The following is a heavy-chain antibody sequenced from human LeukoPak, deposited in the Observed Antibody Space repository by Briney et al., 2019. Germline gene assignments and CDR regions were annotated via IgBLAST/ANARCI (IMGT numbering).Heavy chain of an antibody. CDR3: ARSYGSGSYGGAFDI. Sequence: GAALRISSKGAGCFFTSYWIAWGRQMPGKGLEGMGIIYPGDSDPRYSPSFQGQVTMSADKSISTAYLQWSSLKASDTAMYYCARSYGSGSYGGAFDIWGQGTMVTVSS. CDR2: IYPGDSDP. CDR1: GCFFTSYW. D-gene: IGHD3-10*01. J-gene: IGHJ3*02. V-gene: IGHV5-51*01.